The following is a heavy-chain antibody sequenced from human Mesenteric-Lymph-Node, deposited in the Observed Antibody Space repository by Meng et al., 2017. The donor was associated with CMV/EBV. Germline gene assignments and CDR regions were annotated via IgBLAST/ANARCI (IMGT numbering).Heavy chain of an antibody. Sequence: ASVKVSCKASGYTFTGYYMHWVRQAPGQGLEWMGWINPNSGGTNYAQKFQGRVTMTRDTSISTAYMELSRLRSDDTAVYYCARARSDLLWKVPAAIVRGSDYYYYYGMDVWGQGTTVTVSS. D-gene: IGHD2-2*01. CDR2: INPNSGGT. CDR1: GYTFTGYY. J-gene: IGHJ6*02. V-gene: IGHV1-2*02. CDR3: ARARSDLLWKVPAAIVRGSDYYYYYGMDV.